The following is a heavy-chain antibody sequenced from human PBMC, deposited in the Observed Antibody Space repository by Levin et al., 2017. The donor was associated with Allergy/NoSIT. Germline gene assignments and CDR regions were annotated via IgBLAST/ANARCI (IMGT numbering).Heavy chain of an antibody. V-gene: IGHV3-30*18. Sequence: RGESLKISCAASGFTFSSYGMHWVRQAPGKGLEWVAVISYDGSNKYYADSVKGRFTISRDNSKNTLYLQMNSLRAEDTAVYYCAKGWGNNHYYHYYGMDVWGQGTTVTVSS. J-gene: IGHJ6*02. CDR2: ISYDGSNK. D-gene: IGHD1-14*01. CDR3: AKGWGNNHYYHYYGMDV. CDR1: GFTFSSYG.